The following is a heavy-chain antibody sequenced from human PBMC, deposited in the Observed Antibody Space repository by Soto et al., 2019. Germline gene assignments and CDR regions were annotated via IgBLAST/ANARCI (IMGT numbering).Heavy chain of an antibody. J-gene: IGHJ4*02. Sequence: PSETLSLTCAVSGGSISSSNWWSWVRQPPGKGLEWIGEVYHSGSTSYNPSLKSRATISIDKSKNQFSLKLSSVTAADTAVYYCARGPPFGYWGQGILVTVSS. CDR3: ARGPPFGY. V-gene: IGHV4-4*02. CDR1: GGSISSSNW. CDR2: VYHSGST.